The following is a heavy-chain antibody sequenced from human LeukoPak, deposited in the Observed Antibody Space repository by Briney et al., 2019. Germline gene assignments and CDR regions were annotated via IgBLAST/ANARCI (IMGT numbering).Heavy chain of an antibody. Sequence: GGSLRLSCAASGSTFSGYAMSWVRQAPGKGLEWVSAISASGGSAYYADSVKGRFTISRDNSKNTLYLRLNSLRAEDTAVYYCAKALGYYYDSSGWPYYYFDYWGQGTLVTVSS. J-gene: IGHJ4*02. CDR2: ISASGGSA. CDR3: AKALGYYYDSSGWPYYYFDY. V-gene: IGHV3-23*01. D-gene: IGHD3-22*01. CDR1: GSTFSGYA.